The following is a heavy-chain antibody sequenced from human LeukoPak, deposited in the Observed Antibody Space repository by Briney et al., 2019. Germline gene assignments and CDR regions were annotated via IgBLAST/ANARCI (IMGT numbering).Heavy chain of an antibody. V-gene: IGHV3-30*04. CDR1: GFTFSSYA. CDR3: AKVKMVRGNYMDV. J-gene: IGHJ6*03. CDR2: ISYDGSNK. D-gene: IGHD3-10*01. Sequence: QPGGSLRLSCAASGFTFSSYAMHWVRQAPGKGLEWVAVISYDGSNKYYADSVKGRFTISRDNSKNTLYLQMNSLRAEDTAVYYCAKVKMVRGNYMDVWGKGTTVTISS.